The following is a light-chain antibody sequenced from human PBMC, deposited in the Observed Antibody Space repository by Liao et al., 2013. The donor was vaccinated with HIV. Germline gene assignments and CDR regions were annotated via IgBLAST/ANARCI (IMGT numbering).Light chain of an antibody. CDR3: QSADSSGTVV. V-gene: IGLV3-21*01. J-gene: IGLJ2*01. CDR2: YDS. Sequence: SYVLTQPPSESVAPGETASITCGGNNIGSKSVHWYQQKPGQAPVLVIYYDSDRPSGIPERFSGSSSGTTVTLTISGVQAEDEADYYCQSADSSGTVVFGGGTKLTVL. CDR1: NIGSKS.